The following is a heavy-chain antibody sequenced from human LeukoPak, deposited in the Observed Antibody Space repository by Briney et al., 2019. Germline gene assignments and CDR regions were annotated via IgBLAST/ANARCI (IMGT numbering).Heavy chain of an antibody. D-gene: IGHD2-8*01. CDR1: GFTVSNYN. CDR2: LSYDGGKM. V-gene: IGHV3-30*03. Sequence: GGSLRLSCAASGFTVSNYNLHWVRQAPGKGLEWMAVLSYDGGKMYHAESVKGRFTISRDNSKNMVYLQMNGLRPEDTAVYYCVRELLTDGDFDFWGQGALVTVSS. CDR3: VRELLTDGDFDF. J-gene: IGHJ4*02.